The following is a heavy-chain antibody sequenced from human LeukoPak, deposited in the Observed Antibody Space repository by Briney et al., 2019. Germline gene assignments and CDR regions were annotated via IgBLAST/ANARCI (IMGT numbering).Heavy chain of an antibody. J-gene: IGHJ5*02. D-gene: IGHD3-10*01. CDR2: IYYSGST. Sequence: SETLSLTCTVSGGSISSYYWSWIRQPPGKGLERIGYIYYSGSTNYNPSLKSRLTLSVDTSRNLFSLKLASVTAADTAVYYCATLYGSGSSSWFDPWGRGTLVTVSS. V-gene: IGHV4-59*08. CDR1: GGSISSYY. CDR3: ATLYGSGSSSWFDP.